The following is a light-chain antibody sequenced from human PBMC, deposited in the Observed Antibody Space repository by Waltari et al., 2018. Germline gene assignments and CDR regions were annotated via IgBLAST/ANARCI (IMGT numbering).Light chain of an antibody. CDR1: QSIRSN. Sequence: EIVMTQSPATLSVFPGERATLSCRASQSIRSNLAWYQHKPGQDPRLVIYGASTRATGIPARFSGSGSGTEYTLTISSLQSEDFAVYFCQQYDNWLGTFGQGTKVEIQ. CDR3: QQYDNWLGT. CDR2: GAS. V-gene: IGKV3-15*01. J-gene: IGKJ1*01.